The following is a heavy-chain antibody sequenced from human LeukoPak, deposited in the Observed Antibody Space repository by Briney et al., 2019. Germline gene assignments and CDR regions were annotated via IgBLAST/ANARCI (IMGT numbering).Heavy chain of an antibody. CDR1: GYTFTSYG. CDR2: ISAYNGNT. J-gene: IGHJ4*02. Sequence: VSVKVSCKASGYTFTSYGISWVRQAPGQGLEWMGWISAYNGNTNYAQKLQGRVTMTTDTSTSTAYMELRSLRSDDTAVYYCAREYCTNGVCYENYFDYWGRGTLVTVSS. V-gene: IGHV1-18*01. D-gene: IGHD2-8*01. CDR3: AREYCTNGVCYENYFDY.